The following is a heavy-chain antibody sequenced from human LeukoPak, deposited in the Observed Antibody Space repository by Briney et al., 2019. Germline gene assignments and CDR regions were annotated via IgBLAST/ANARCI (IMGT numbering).Heavy chain of an antibody. CDR2: IRRDGSYK. CDR3: AKDRGYGIDV. CDR1: GFTFSNYG. J-gene: IGHJ6*04. V-gene: IGHV3-30*02. Sequence: GGSLRLSCAASGFTFSNYGMTWVRQAPGKGLEGVAVIRRDGSYKDYADSVKGRFTISRDNHKYTVSLEMNSLRPEDTAVYYCAKDRGYGIDVWGKGTTVTVSS.